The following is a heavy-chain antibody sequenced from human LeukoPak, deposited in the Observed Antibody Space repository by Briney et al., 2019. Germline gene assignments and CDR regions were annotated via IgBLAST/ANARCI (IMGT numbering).Heavy chain of an antibody. Sequence: PSETLSLTCALSGGSFSGYFCSWIRQPPGKGLEWIGEITDTGIPNYNPSLKSRVTISVDTSKNQFSLKLTSVTAADAAVYYCASERRSGGYYSGTNNAFDVWGQGTVVTVSS. J-gene: IGHJ3*01. V-gene: IGHV4-34*01. CDR2: ITDTGIP. D-gene: IGHD3-22*01. CDR1: GGSFSGYF. CDR3: ASERRSGGYYSGTNNAFDV.